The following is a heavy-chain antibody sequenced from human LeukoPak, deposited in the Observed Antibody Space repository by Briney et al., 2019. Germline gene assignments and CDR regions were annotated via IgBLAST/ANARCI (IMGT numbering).Heavy chain of an antibody. CDR1: GGTFSSYA. V-gene: IGHV1-69*13. Sequence: SVTVSCKASGGTFSSYAISWVRQAPGQGLEWMGGIIPIFGTANYAQKFQGRVTITADESTSTAYMELSSLRSEDTAVYYCARVGPSANNYGDPSDYWGQGTLVTVSS. CDR3: ARVGPSANNYGDPSDY. CDR2: IIPIFGTA. D-gene: IGHD4-17*01. J-gene: IGHJ4*02.